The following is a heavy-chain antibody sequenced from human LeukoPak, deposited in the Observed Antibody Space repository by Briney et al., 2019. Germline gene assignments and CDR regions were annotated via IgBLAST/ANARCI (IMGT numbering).Heavy chain of an antibody. CDR1: GFTFSSYA. Sequence: GGSLRLSCAASGFTFSSYAMSWVRQAPGKGLEWVSAISGSGGSTYYADSVKGRFNISRDNSKNTLYLQMNSHRAEDTATYYCAKDQYSGRPYYFDYWALGTLVTVSS. CDR3: AKDQYSGRPYYFDY. V-gene: IGHV3-23*01. D-gene: IGHD1-26*01. CDR2: ISGSGGST. J-gene: IGHJ4*02.